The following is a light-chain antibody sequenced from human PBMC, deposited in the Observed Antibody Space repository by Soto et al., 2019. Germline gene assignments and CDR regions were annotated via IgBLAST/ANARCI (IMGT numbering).Light chain of an antibody. CDR3: QHYNSWPT. CDR2: DAS. J-gene: IGKJ3*01. CDR1: QSVSSN. V-gene: IGKV3D-15*01. Sequence: EIVMTQSPATLSVSPGEGATLSCRASQSVSSNLAWYQQKPGQAPRLLIYDASTRATGVPARFSGYGSGTDFILTISSLQSEDSALYYCQHYNSWPTFGPGTKVEIK.